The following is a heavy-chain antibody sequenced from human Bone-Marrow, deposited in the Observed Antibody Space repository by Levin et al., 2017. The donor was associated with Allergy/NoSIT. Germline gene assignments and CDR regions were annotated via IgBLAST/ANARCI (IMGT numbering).Heavy chain of an antibody. D-gene: IGHD3-10*01. Sequence: SPTLSLTCTVSGGSISSSSYYWGWIRQPPGKGLEWIGSIYYSGSTNYNPSLKSRVTISVDTSKNQFSLKLSSVTAADTAVYYCARHYYYGSGSYRPFDYWGQGTLVTVSS. CDR2: IYYSGST. V-gene: IGHV4-39*01. CDR3: ARHYYYGSGSYRPFDY. CDR1: GGSISSSSYY. J-gene: IGHJ4*02.